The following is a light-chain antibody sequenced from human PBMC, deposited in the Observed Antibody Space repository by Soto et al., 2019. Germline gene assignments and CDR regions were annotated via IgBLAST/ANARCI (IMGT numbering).Light chain of an antibody. CDR2: AAS. CDR3: LQDYNYPRT. V-gene: IGKV1-6*01. Sequence: IQMTQSPSSLSASVGERVTISCRASQGIGNALGWYQQKPGKPPKVLIYAASSLQSGVPSRFSGSGSGTDFTLSINSLQPEDFATYYCLQDYNYPRTFGQGTKVDIK. J-gene: IGKJ1*01. CDR1: QGIGNA.